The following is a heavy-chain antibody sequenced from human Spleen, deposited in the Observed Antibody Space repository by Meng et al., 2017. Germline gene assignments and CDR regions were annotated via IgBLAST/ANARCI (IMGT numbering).Heavy chain of an antibody. CDR1: GYTFTGYY. Sequence: ASVKVSCKASGYTFTGYYMHWVRQAPGQGLEWMGRINPNSGGTNYAQKFQGRVTMTRDTSISTAYMELSRLRSDDTAVYYCARDRQRVVVVPAAMGNWFDPWGQGTLVTVSS. CDR2: INPNSGGT. CDR3: ARDRQRVVVVPAAMGNWFDP. V-gene: IGHV1-2*06. J-gene: IGHJ5*02. D-gene: IGHD2-2*01.